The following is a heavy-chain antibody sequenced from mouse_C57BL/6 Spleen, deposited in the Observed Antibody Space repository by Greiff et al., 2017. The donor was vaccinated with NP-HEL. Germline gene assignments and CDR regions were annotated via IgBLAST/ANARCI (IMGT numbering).Heavy chain of an antibody. D-gene: IGHD2-3*01. J-gene: IGHJ1*03. CDR2: IHPNSGST. CDR3: ARNHDGYYPYWYFDV. CDR1: GYTFTSYW. Sequence: VQLQQSGAELVKPGASVKLSCKASGYTFTSYWMHWVKQRPGQGLEWIGMIHPNSGSTNYNEKFKSKATLTVDKSSSTAYMQLSSLTSEESAVYYCARNHDGYYPYWYFDVWGTGTTVTVSS. V-gene: IGHV1-64*01.